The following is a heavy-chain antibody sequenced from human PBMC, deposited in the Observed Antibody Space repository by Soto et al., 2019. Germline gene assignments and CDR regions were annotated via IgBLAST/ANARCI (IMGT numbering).Heavy chain of an antibody. CDR2: INAGNGNT. D-gene: IGHD2-2*01. J-gene: IGHJ6*02. CDR1: GYTFTSYA. V-gene: IGHV1-3*01. Sequence: ASVKVSCKASGYTFTSYAMHWVRQAPGQRLEWMGWINAGNGNTKYSQKFQGRATITRDTSASTAYMELSSLRSEDTAVYYCAREYCSSTSCSFYYYYGMDVWGQGTTVTVSS. CDR3: AREYCSSTSCSFYYYYGMDV.